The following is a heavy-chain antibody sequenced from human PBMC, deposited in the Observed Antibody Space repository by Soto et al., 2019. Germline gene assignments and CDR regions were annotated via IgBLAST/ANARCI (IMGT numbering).Heavy chain of an antibody. V-gene: IGHV3-30-3*01. Sequence: GGSLRLSCAASGFTLSSYSIHWVRQAPGKGLDWVAVISYDGNTQFYGDSVKGRFIVSRDNSRNTLYLQLNNLQAEDTAVYYCAKVSKPSRISTPDFDYWGQGTLVTVSS. CDR1: GFTLSSYS. CDR3: AKVSKPSRISTPDFDY. J-gene: IGHJ4*02. CDR2: ISYDGNTQ.